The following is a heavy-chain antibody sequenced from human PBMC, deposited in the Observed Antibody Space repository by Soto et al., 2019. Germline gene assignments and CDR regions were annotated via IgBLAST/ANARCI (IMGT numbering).Heavy chain of an antibody. V-gene: IGHV4-30-2*01. CDR1: GGSISSGGYS. Sequence: QLQLQESGSGLVKPSQTLSLTCAVSGGSISSGGYSWSWIRQPPGKGLECIGYISHSGSTYYTPSSKSRVTITLDRSTNQVSLKLSSLTAADTAVYYCARWFDPWGQGTLVTVSS. CDR3: ARWFDP. CDR2: ISHSGST. J-gene: IGHJ5*02.